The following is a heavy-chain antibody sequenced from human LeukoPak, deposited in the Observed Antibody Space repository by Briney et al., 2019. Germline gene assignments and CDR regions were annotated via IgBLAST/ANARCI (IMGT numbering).Heavy chain of an antibody. CDR2: IYPGTSDT. D-gene: IGHD2-2*03. J-gene: IGHJ5*02. V-gene: IGHV5-51*01. Sequence: HGESLKISCKGSGYSFTSYWIGWVRQMPGKGLEWMGIIYPGTSDTRCSPSFQGQVTISADKSIRTAYLQWSSLKASDTAMYYCASGYCSRASCQEWFDPWGQGTLVTVSS. CDR3: ASGYCSRASCQEWFDP. CDR1: GYSFTSYW.